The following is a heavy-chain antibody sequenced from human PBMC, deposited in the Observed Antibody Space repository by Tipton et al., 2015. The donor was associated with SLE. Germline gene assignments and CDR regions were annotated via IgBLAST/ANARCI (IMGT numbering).Heavy chain of an antibody. V-gene: IGHV4-4*07. J-gene: IGHJ3*02. CDR2: IYTSGST. Sequence: TLSLTCTVSGGSISSYYWSWIRQPAGKGLEWIGRIYTSGSTNYNPSLKSRVTISVDTSKNQFSLKLSSVTAADTAVYYCARHGKSGSYFDAFDIWGQGTMVTVSS. CDR3: ARHGKSGSYFDAFDI. CDR1: GGSISSYY. D-gene: IGHD1-26*01.